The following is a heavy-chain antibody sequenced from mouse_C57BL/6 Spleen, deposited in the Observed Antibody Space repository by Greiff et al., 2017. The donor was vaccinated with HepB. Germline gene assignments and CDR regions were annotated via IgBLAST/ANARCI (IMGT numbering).Heavy chain of an antibody. CDR1: GYSFTGYY. Sequence: VQLQQSGPELVKPGASVKISCKASGYSFTGYYMNWVKQSPEKSLEWIGEINPSTGGTTDNQKFKAKATLTVDKSSSTAYMQLKSLTSEDSAVYYCASGYYDYDWFAYWGQGTLVTVSA. V-gene: IGHV1-42*01. CDR2: INPSTGGT. J-gene: IGHJ3*01. CDR3: ASGYYDYDWFAY. D-gene: IGHD2-4*01.